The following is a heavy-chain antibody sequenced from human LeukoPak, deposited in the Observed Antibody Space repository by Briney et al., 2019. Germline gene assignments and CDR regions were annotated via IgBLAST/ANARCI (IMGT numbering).Heavy chain of an antibody. D-gene: IGHD3-10*01. Sequence: SETLSLTCTVSGGSITSGDYYWSWIRQPPGKGLEWIGYIYYSGTTYYNPSLKSRVTISVDTSKNQFYLKLTSVTAADTAVYFCATGPDGPGSYYWGQGTLVTVSS. V-gene: IGHV4-30-4*01. CDR1: GGSITSGDYY. J-gene: IGHJ4*02. CDR3: ATGPDGPGSYY. CDR2: IYYSGTT.